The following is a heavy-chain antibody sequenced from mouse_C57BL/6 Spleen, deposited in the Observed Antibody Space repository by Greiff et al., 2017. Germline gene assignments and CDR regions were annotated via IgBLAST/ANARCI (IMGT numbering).Heavy chain of an antibody. CDR3: AIGRDDYPEFAS. J-gene: IGHJ3*01. V-gene: IGHV1-81*01. CDR2: IYPRSGNT. Sequence: QVHVKQSGAELARPGASVKLSCKSSGYTFTSYGISWVKQRTGQGLEWIGEIYPRSGNTYYNEKFKDKATLTADKSSSTAYMELRSLTSEDSAVYFCAIGRDDYPEFASWGQGTLVTVSA. CDR1: GYTFTSYG. D-gene: IGHD2-4*01.